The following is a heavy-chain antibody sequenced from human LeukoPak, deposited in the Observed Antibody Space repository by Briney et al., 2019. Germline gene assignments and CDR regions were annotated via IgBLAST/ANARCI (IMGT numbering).Heavy chain of an antibody. CDR1: GFTFSSYW. J-gene: IGHJ5*02. D-gene: IGHD4-17*01. V-gene: IGHV3-48*04. Sequence: GGSLRLSCAASGFTFSSYWMSWVRQAPGKGLEWVSYVSSSGSTIYYADSVKGRFTISRDNAKNSLSLQMDSLRAEDTAVYYCARERDYGDYVWGFDPWGQGTLVTVSS. CDR2: VSSSGSTI. CDR3: ARERDYGDYVWGFDP.